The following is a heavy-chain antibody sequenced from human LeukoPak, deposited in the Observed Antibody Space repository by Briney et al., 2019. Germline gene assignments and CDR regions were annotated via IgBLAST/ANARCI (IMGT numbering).Heavy chain of an antibody. CDR1: GYTFRSFA. CDR3: ARVEAADDAFDI. V-gene: IGHV1-18*01. D-gene: IGHD6-13*01. J-gene: IGHJ3*02. CDR2: ISANNGDT. Sequence: ASVKVSCKASGYTFRSFAITWVRQAPGQGLEWMGWISANNGDTNSAQKFQGRVTMTTDTSTTTAYMELRSLRSDDTAVYYCARVEAADDAFDIWGQGTMVTVSS.